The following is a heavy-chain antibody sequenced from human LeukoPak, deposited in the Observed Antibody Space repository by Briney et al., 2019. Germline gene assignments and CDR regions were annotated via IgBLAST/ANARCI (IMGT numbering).Heavy chain of an antibody. V-gene: IGHV3-53*01. CDR1: VVTVNSNY. CDR3: ATKGLDTWFEF. CDR2: MYSTGLT. D-gene: IGHD3-10*01. J-gene: IGHJ4*02. Sequence: GSLRLSSAASVVTVNSNYMTWVRQAPGEGLEWGSLMYSTGLTYYADSVKCRFNISTDKSKKTLYLQMNSLRVDDTAIYYCATKGLDTWFEFWGQGNLVTVSS.